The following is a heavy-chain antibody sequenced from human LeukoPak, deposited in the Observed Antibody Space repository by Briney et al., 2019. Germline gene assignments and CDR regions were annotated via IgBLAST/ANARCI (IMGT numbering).Heavy chain of an antibody. V-gene: IGHV1-69*01. CDR1: GCTFSSYA. CDR2: FSPIFGTA. Sequence: ASLKISCKASGCTFSSYAIKWVRQAPGQGLEWVGGFSPIFGTANYAQKFQGRVTITADESTSTAYMELSSLRSEDTAVYYCARVSDLGIQSYNWFDPWGQGTLVTVSS. D-gene: IGHD1-14*01. J-gene: IGHJ5*02. CDR3: ARVSDLGIQSYNWFDP.